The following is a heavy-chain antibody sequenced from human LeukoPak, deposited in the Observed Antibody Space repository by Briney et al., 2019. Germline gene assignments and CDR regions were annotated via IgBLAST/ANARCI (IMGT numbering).Heavy chain of an antibody. CDR3: ARLGLPNAVDI. Sequence: SETLSLTCAVYGGSFSGYYWSWIRQPPGKGLEWIGEINHSGSTNYNPSLKSRVTISVDTSKNQFSLKLTSVTAADTAVYYCARLGLPNAVDIWGQGTMVTVS. V-gene: IGHV4-34*01. CDR1: GGSFSGYY. CDR2: INHSGST. D-gene: IGHD7-27*01. J-gene: IGHJ3*02.